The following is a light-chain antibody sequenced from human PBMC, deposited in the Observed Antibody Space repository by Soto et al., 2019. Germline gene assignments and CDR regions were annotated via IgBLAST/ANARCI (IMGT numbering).Light chain of an antibody. J-gene: IGLJ2*01. CDR1: SSDVGGYNF. CDR2: EVS. CDR3: CSYAGSSTLV. Sequence: QSVLTQPASVSGSPGQSITISCTGTSSDVGGYNFVSWYQQHPGKAPKLMIYEVSNRPSGVSNRFSGSKSGNTASLTISGLQAEDEADYYCCSYAGSSTLVFGGGTQLTVL. V-gene: IGLV2-23*02.